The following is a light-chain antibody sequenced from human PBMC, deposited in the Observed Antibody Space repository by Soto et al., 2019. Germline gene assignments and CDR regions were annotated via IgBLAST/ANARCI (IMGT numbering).Light chain of an antibody. CDR3: SSYTSTNTLVV. V-gene: IGLV2-14*01. CDR1: SSDVGDYNY. CDR2: DVS. J-gene: IGLJ2*01. Sequence: QSALTQPASVSGSPGQSITISCTGISSDVGDYNYVSWYRQYPGRAPKLMIYDVSDRPSGVSNRFSASKSGNTASLTISGLQAEDEADYYCSSYTSTNTLVVFGGGTKVTVL.